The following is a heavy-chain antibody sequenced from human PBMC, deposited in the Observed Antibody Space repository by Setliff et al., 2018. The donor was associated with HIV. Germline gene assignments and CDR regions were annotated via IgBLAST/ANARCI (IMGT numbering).Heavy chain of an antibody. CDR3: ASTDTSNYDSRGLDL. Sequence: GGSLRLSCAASGLTVSSIYMMWVRQAPGKGLEWVSTIYIPGTTYYADSVEGRFTISRDTSKNTLFLQMNSLRAEDTAIYYCASTDTSNYDSRGLDLWGQGTLVTVSS. D-gene: IGHD3-22*01. CDR1: GLTVSSIY. J-gene: IGHJ5*02. V-gene: IGHV3-53*01. CDR2: IYIPGTT.